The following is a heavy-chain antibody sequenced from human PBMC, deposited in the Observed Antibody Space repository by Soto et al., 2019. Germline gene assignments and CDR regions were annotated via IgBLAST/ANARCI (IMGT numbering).Heavy chain of an antibody. J-gene: IGHJ4*02. V-gene: IGHV3-23*01. D-gene: IGHD4-17*01. CDR2: ISGSGGST. CDR3: ARVEYGDYEIDY. Sequence: PGGSLRLSCAASGFTFSSYAMSWVRQAPGKGLEWVSAISGSGGSTYYADSVKGRFTISRDTSKNQFSLKLSSVTAADTAVYYCARVEYGDYEIDYWGQGTLVTVS. CDR1: GFTFSSYA.